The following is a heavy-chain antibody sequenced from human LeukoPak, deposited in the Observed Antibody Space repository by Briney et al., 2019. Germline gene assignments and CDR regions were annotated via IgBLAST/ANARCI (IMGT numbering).Heavy chain of an antibody. CDR1: GYTFTGYY. J-gene: IGHJ4*02. CDR2: INPNSGGT. Sequence: VASVKVPCKASGYTFTGYYMHWVRQAPGQGLEWMGWINPNSGGTNYAQKFQGWVTMTRDTSISTAYMELSRLRSDDTAVYYCARGLRPGLRYFDRDHVFDYWGQGTLVTVSS. D-gene: IGHD3-9*01. CDR3: ARGLRPGLRYFDRDHVFDY. V-gene: IGHV1-2*04.